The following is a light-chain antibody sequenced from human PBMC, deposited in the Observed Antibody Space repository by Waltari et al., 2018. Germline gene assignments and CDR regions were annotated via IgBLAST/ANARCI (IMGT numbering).Light chain of an antibody. V-gene: IGLV2-8*01. Sequence: QSALTQPASVSGSPGQSITISCSGTSSDIGGYKYVSWYQQYPHRAPQLILFGVTERPSGVPDRFSGSKSGNRGSLTVSGLQIEDEADYFCSAYAGGNTLVFGGGTRLTVL. CDR2: GVT. CDR3: SAYAGGNTLV. J-gene: IGLJ2*01. CDR1: SSDIGGYKY.